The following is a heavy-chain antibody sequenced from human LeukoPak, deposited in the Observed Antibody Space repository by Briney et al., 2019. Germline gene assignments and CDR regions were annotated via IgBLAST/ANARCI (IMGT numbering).Heavy chain of an antibody. J-gene: IGHJ4*02. CDR2: INHSGST. D-gene: IGHD2-2*01. CDR1: GGSFSGYY. CDR3: AKNRYQLLPIFDY. Sequence: SETLSLTCAVYGGSFSGYYWSWIRQPPGKGLEWIGEINHSGSTNYNPSLKSRVTISVDTSKNQFSLKLSSVTAADTAVYYCAKNRYQLLPIFDYWGQGTLVTVSS. V-gene: IGHV4-34*01.